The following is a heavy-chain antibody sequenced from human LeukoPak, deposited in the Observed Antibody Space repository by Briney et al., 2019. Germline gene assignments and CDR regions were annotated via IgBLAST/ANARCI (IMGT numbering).Heavy chain of an antibody. CDR1: GFTFSSHW. Sequence: GGALRHSCAASGFTFSSHWMHSVPQAPGKRLVSVSRVKGDGSNTTNAESVKGRFTISRDNAKNTLYLQMNSLRAEDTAVYHCARSKSLYSTDAFDIWGQGTMVTVSS. V-gene: IGHV3-74*03. CDR2: VKGDGSNT. D-gene: IGHD2-8*01. J-gene: IGHJ3*02. CDR3: ARSKSLYSTDAFDI.